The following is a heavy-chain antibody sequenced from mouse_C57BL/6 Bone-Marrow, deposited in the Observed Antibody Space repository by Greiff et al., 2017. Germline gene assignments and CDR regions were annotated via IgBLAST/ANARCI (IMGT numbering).Heavy chain of an antibody. Sequence: EVNVVESGGGLVQPKGSLKLSCAASGFTFNTYAMHCVRQAPGKGLEWVARLRSKSSNYATYYADSVKDRFTISRDDSQSMLYLQMNNLKTEDTAMYYWVREKGWEDYFDYWGKGTTLTVSS. J-gene: IGHJ2*01. CDR1: GFTFNTYA. CDR2: LRSKSSNYAT. D-gene: IGHD3-3*01. CDR3: VREKGWEDYFDY. V-gene: IGHV10-3*01.